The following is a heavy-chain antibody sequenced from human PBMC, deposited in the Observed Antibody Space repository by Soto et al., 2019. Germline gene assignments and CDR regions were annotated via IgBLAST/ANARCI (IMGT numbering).Heavy chain of an antibody. Sequence: GGSLRLSCAASGFTFSSYGIHWVRQAPCKGLQWRAVISYDGINKYYADSVKGRFNIPRDNSKKTPYLKMNSRRGEDTAAYYCGKDGDYYGSRRWVWMEVFGRGTTFTFCS. V-gene: IGHV3-30*18. CDR3: GKDGDYYGSRRWVWMEV. CDR1: GFTFSSYG. CDR2: ISYDGINK. J-gene: IGHJ6*01. D-gene: IGHD3-10*01.